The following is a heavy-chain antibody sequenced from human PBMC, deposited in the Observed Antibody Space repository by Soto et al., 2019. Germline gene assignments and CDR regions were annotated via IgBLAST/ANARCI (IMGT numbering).Heavy chain of an antibody. Sequence: QVQLVQSGAEVKKPGASVKVSCKASGYTFTGYYMHWVRQAPGQGLEWMGWNNPNSGGTNYAQKFQCRVTMTRDTSISTAYMERGRLRADDTAVYYCARTPVGGADYYGMDVWGQGTTVTVSS. CDR1: GYTFTGYY. J-gene: IGHJ6*02. V-gene: IGHV1-2*02. CDR2: NNPNSGGT. D-gene: IGHD3-16*01. CDR3: ARTPVGGADYYGMDV.